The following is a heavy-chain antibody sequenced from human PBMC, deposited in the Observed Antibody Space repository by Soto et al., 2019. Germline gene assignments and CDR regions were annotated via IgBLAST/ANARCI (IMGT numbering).Heavy chain of an antibody. CDR1: GGSISSSSYY. Sequence: PSETLSLTCTVSGGSISSSSYYWGWIRQPPGKGLEWIGSIYYSGSTYYNPSLKSRVTISVDTSKNQFSLKLSSVTAADTAVYYCASLLNTAMVYYYYYGMDVWGQGTTVTVSS. CDR3: ASLLNTAMVYYYYYGMDV. J-gene: IGHJ6*02. D-gene: IGHD5-18*01. V-gene: IGHV4-39*01. CDR2: IYYSGST.